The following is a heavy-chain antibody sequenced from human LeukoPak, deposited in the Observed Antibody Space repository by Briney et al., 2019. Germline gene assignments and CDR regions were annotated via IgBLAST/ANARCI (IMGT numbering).Heavy chain of an antibody. Sequence: QPGRSLRLSCTASGFTFGDYAMSWFRQAPGKELEWVGFIRSKAYGGTTEYAASVKGRFTISRDDSKSIAYLQMNSLKTEDTAVYYCTRVSPHTVLMDYWGQGTLVTVSS. V-gene: IGHV3-49*03. CDR2: IRSKAYGGTT. CDR3: TRVSPHTVLMDY. CDR1: GFTFGDYA. D-gene: IGHD4-11*01. J-gene: IGHJ4*02.